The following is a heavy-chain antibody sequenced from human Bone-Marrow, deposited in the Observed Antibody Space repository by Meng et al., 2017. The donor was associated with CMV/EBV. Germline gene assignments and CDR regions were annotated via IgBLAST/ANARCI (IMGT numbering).Heavy chain of an antibody. V-gene: IGHV1-18*01. Sequence: ASVKVSCKASGYTFTSYGISWVRQAPGQGLEWMGWISAYNGNTNYAQKLQGRVTMTTDTSTSTAYMELSSLRSEDTAVYYCARSFRAHGNWFDPWGQGTLVTVSS. D-gene: IGHD3-10*01. CDR1: GYTFTSYG. CDR3: ARSFRAHGNWFDP. J-gene: IGHJ5*02. CDR2: ISAYNGNT.